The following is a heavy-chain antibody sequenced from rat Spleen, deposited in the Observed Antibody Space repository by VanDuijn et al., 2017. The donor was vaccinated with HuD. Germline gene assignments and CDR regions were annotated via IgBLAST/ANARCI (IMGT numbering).Heavy chain of an antibody. Sequence: QVQLKESGPGLVQPSQTLSLTCTVSGFSLTSYHVHWVRQPPGKGLEWMGVIWTGGSTTYNSLLKSRLSITWDTSKRQVFFKMKGLQPEDTATYYGASSEPGYNWDWFAYWGQGTLVTVSS. J-gene: IGHJ3*01. V-gene: IGHV2-32*01. D-gene: IGHD1-4*01. CDR1: GFSLTSYH. CDR2: IWTGGST. CDR3: ASSEPGYNWDWFAY.